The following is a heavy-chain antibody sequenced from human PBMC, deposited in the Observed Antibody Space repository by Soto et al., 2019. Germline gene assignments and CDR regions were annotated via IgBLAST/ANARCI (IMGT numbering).Heavy chain of an antibody. CDR2: ISNSNSYI. V-gene: IGHV3-21*01. Sequence: GGSLRLSCAASGFTFSIYSMNWVRQAPGKGLEWVSSISNSNSYIYYADSLKGRFTISRDNAKNSLYLQMNSLRAEDTAVYYCARNAARTYYYGMDVWGQGTTVTVSS. D-gene: IGHD6-6*01. CDR3: ARNAARTYYYGMDV. CDR1: GFTFSIYS. J-gene: IGHJ6*02.